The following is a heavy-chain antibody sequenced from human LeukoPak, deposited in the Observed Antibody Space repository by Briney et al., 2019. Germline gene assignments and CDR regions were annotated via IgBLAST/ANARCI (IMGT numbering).Heavy chain of an antibody. CDR2: TSSDLNVK. J-gene: IGHJ4*02. CDR1: GFTFRNYV. Sequence: GWSLRLSCAASGFTFRNYVIHWVRQAPGKGLEWVAVTSSDLNVKLYADSVKGRFTISRDNSRSTLYLQMNSLRPEDTAIYYCAREGYYGSGSPPSLYFDYWGQGTLVTVSS. V-gene: IGHV3-30-3*01. CDR3: AREGYYGSGSPPSLYFDY. D-gene: IGHD3-10*01.